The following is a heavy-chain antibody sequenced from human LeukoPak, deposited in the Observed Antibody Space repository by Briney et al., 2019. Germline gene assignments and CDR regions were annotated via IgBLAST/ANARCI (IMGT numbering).Heavy chain of an antibody. V-gene: IGHV4-59*12. CDR2: IYYSGST. Sequence: PSETLSLTCTVSGGSISSYYWSWIRQPPGKGLEWIGYIYYSGSTNYNPSLKSRVTISVDTSKNQFSLKLSSLTAADTAVYYCARGKRGYSYGSGVYYGMDVWGQGTTVTVSS. D-gene: IGHD5-18*01. CDR1: GGSISSYY. J-gene: IGHJ6*02. CDR3: ARGKRGYSYGSGVYYGMDV.